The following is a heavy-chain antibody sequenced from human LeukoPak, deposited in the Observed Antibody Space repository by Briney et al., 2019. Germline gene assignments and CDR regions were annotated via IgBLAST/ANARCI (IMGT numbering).Heavy chain of an antibody. V-gene: IGHV1-2*02. CDR2: INPNSGGT. D-gene: IGHD3-22*01. CDR1: GYTFTGYY. CDR3: ARDRPESAYYYDSSGFDY. Sequence: GASVKVSCKASGYTFTGYYMHWVRQAPGQGLEWMGWINPNSGGTNYAQKSQGRVTMTRDTSISTAYMELSRLRSDDTAVYYCARDRPESAYYYDSSGFDYWGQGTLVTVSS. J-gene: IGHJ4*02.